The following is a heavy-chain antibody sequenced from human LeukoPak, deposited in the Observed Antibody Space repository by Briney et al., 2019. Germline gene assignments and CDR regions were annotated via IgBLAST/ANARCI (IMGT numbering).Heavy chain of an antibody. J-gene: IGHJ4*02. Sequence: SETLSLTCTVSGYSISSGYYWSWIRQPPGKGLEWIGYIYYSGSTNYNPSLKSRVTISVDTSKNQFSLKLSSVTAADTAVYYCARDRDFGVVRIFDYWGQGTLVTVSS. D-gene: IGHD3-3*01. CDR1: GYSISSGYY. CDR2: IYYSGST. CDR3: ARDRDFGVVRIFDY. V-gene: IGHV4-61*01.